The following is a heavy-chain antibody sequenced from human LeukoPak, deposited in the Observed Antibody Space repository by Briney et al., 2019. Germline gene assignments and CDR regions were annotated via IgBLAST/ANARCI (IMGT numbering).Heavy chain of an antibody. J-gene: IGHJ1*01. CDR3: ALGSCGGGSCYAREYFQH. D-gene: IGHD2-15*01. CDR1: GGSISSGGYY. V-gene: IGHV4-31*03. Sequence: SETLSLTCTVSGGSISSGGYYWTWIRQDPGKGLEWIGYIYYSGSTYYNPALKRRVPISVDTSKNQFSLRLSSVTAADTAVYYCALGSCGGGSCYAREYFQHWGQGTLVTVSS. CDR2: IYYSGST.